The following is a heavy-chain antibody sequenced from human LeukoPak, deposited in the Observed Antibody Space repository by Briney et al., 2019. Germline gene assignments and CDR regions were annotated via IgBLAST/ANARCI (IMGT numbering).Heavy chain of an antibody. Sequence: GSLRLSCAASGFTFSSYGMHWVRQAPGKGLEWVAVISYDGSNKYYADSVKGRFTISRDNSKNTLYLQMNSLRAEDTAVYYCARDVRGYYMDVWGKGTTVTVSS. CDR3: ARDVRGYYMDV. CDR1: GFTFSSYG. V-gene: IGHV3-30*03. D-gene: IGHD3-10*02. J-gene: IGHJ6*03. CDR2: ISYDGSNK.